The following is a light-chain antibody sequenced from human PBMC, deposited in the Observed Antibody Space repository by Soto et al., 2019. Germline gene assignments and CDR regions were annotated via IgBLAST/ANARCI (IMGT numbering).Light chain of an antibody. J-gene: IGKJ2*01. Sequence: DIVMTQSPDSLAVSLGERATINCKSSQSVLYSSNNKNYLTWYQQKPGQPPKLLIYWASTRESGVPDRFSGSVSGTDFTLSICSLQAEDVAVYYCHQYYSTPYTFGQGTKLEIK. CDR2: WAS. CDR3: HQYYSTPYT. CDR1: QSVLYSSNNKNY. V-gene: IGKV4-1*01.